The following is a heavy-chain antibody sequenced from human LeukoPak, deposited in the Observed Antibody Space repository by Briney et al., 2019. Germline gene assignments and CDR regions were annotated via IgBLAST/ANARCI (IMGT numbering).Heavy chain of an antibody. Sequence: GGSLRLSCAASGFTVSSNHMGWVRQTPGQGRLEWVSVIYNDGRTFYTGSVTGRFTISRDISKNTLYLQMNSLGAEDTAVYYCARGQIYGTGSYFFDHRGQGTLVTVSS. CDR3: ARGQIYGTGSYFFDH. D-gene: IGHD3-10*01. CDR1: GFTVSSNH. CDR2: IYNDGRT. V-gene: IGHV3-66*01. J-gene: IGHJ4*02.